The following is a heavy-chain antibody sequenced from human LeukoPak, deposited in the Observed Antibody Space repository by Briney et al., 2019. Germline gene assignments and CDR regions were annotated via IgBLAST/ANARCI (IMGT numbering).Heavy chain of an antibody. J-gene: IGHJ4*02. CDR3: AREGVGAKGRAY. CDR1: GGTFSSYA. CDR2: IIPIFGTA. D-gene: IGHD1-26*01. V-gene: IGHV1-69*13. Sequence: SVKVSCKASGGTFSSYAISWVRQAPGQGLEWMGGIIPIFGTANYAQKFQGRVTITADESTSTAYMELSSLRSEDTAVYYRAREGVGAKGRAYWGQGTLVTVSS.